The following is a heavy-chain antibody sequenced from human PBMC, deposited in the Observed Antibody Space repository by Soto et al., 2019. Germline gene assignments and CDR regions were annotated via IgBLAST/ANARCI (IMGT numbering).Heavy chain of an antibody. CDR2: IYHSGST. D-gene: IGHD6-6*01. CDR3: ARVGHRSSSVWFDH. Sequence: PSETLSLTCAVSGGSISSSNWWSWVRQPPGKGLEWIGEIYHSGSTNYNPSLKSRVTISVDKSKNQFSLKLSSVTAADTAVYYCARVGHRSSSVWFDHWGQGTLVTVSS. J-gene: IGHJ5*02. V-gene: IGHV4-4*02. CDR1: GGSISSSNW.